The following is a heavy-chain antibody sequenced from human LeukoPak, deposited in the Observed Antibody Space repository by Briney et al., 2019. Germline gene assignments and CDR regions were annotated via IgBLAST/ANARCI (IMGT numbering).Heavy chain of an antibody. Sequence: GGSLRLSCAASGFTFSSYAMSWVRQAPGKGLEWVSVISGNDDTYYADSVKGRFTISRDNSKNTLYLQMNSLRADDTALYRCAKDLFYSFDIWGQGTEVTVSS. CDR2: ISGNDDT. CDR3: AKDLFYSFDI. J-gene: IGHJ3*02. V-gene: IGHV3-23*01. D-gene: IGHD2/OR15-2a*01. CDR1: GFTFSSYA.